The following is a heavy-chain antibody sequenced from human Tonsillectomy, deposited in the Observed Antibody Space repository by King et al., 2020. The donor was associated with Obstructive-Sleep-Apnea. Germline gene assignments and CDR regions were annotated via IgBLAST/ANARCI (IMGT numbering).Heavy chain of an antibody. J-gene: IGHJ4*02. CDR3: ARVLGMYRGYECFDY. CDR1: GGSISSGAYS. Sequence: LQLQESGPGLVKPSQTLSLTCTVSGGSISSGAYSWSWIRQHPGKGLEWIGGIYYSGTTYYNPSLKSRATISVDTSKNHFSLKLSSVTAADTAVYYCARVLGMYRGYECFDYWGQGTLVTVSS. V-gene: IGHV4-31*03. CDR2: IYYSGTT. D-gene: IGHD5-12*01.